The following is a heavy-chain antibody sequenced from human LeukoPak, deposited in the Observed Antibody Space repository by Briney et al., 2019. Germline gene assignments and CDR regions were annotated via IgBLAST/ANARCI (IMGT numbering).Heavy chain of an antibody. CDR1: GGSISSGSYY. CDR3: ARDVVAARGSFDY. D-gene: IGHD2-2*01. V-gene: IGHV4-61*02. CDR2: IYTSGST. J-gene: IGHJ4*02. Sequence: TSETLSLTCTVSGGSISSGSYYWNWIRQPAGKGLEWIGRIYTSGSTNYNPSLKSRVTISVDTSKNQFSLKLSSVTAADTAVYYCARDVVAARGSFDYWGQGTLVTVSS.